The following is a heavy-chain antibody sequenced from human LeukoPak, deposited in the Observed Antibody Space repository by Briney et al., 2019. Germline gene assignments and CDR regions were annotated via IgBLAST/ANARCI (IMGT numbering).Heavy chain of an antibody. D-gene: IGHD5-18*01. CDR2: IIPIFGTA. J-gene: IGHJ4*02. CDR3: ARSVCYGCGNFDY. Sequence: ASVKVSCKASGGTFSSYAISWVRQAPGQGLEWMGGIIPIFGTANYAQKFQGRVTITADESTSTAYMELSSLRSEDTAVYYCARSVCYGCGNFDYWGQGTPVTVSS. V-gene: IGHV1-69*13. CDR1: GGTFSSYA.